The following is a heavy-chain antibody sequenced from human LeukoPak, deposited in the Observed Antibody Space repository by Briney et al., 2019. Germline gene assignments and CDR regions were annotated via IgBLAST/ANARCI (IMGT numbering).Heavy chain of an antibody. Sequence: GGSLRLSCAASGFTFSTYAMTWVRQAPGQGLEWVSSISGSGSGTYYTDSVKGRFTISRDNSKNTLYLQMNSLRAEDTAVYYCAKGSVDYYDTSGRGPFDIWGQGTMVTVSS. D-gene: IGHD3-22*01. J-gene: IGHJ3*02. CDR3: AKGSVDYYDTSGRGPFDI. CDR2: ISGSGSGT. V-gene: IGHV3-23*01. CDR1: GFTFSTYA.